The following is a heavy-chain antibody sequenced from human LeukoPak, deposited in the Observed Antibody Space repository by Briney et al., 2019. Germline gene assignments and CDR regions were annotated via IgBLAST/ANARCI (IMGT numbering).Heavy chain of an antibody. D-gene: IGHD6-19*01. CDR3: ARLRGWAFDI. V-gene: IGHV4-34*01. CDR2: INHSGST. J-gene: IGHJ3*02. CDR1: GGSISSYY. Sequence: SETLSLTCTVSGGSISSYYWSWIRQPPGKGLEWIGEINHSGSTNYNPSLKSRVTISVDTSKNQFSLKLSSVTAADTAVYYCARLRGWAFDIWGQGTMVTVSS.